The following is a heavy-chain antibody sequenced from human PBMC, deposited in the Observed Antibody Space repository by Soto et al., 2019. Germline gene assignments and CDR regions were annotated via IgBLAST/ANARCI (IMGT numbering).Heavy chain of an antibody. Sequence: EVHLVESGGGFRKPGESLRLSCVASGFIFDSAWMNWVRQAPGKGLEWVGRVRSKSGGGIKDYAAPVNGRFTVSRDDSGDTLYLQMTRLTIEDTPVYSCTPDVPSVPVPSNYWGRGTLVTVSS. CDR2: VRSKSGGGIK. CDR3: TPDVPSVPVPSNY. V-gene: IGHV3-15*07. CDR1: GFIFDSAW. J-gene: IGHJ4*01.